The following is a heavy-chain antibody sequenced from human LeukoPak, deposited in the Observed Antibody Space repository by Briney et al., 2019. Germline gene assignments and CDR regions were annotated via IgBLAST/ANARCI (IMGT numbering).Heavy chain of an antibody. D-gene: IGHD6-19*01. Sequence: GGSLRLSCAASGFTFSSYGMSWVRQAPGKGLEWVSAISGSGGSTYYADSVKGRFTISRDNSKNTLYLQMNSLRAEDTAVYYCARVLGSSGWYGFDYWGQGTLVTVSS. CDR3: ARVLGSSGWYGFDY. J-gene: IGHJ4*02. V-gene: IGHV3-23*01. CDR1: GFTFSSYG. CDR2: ISGSGGST.